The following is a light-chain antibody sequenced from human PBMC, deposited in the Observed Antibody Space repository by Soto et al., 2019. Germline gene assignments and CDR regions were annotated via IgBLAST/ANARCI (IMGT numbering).Light chain of an antibody. V-gene: IGKV1-6*01. CDR2: AAS. J-gene: IGKJ1*01. Sequence: IQMTQSQSSLSASVVDRVTVTCRASQGIRNDLGWYQQKPGKAPKLLIYAASSLQSGVPSRFSGSGSGTDFTLTISSLQPEDFATYYCLQDYNYPWTFGQGTKVDI. CDR3: LQDYNYPWT. CDR1: QGIRND.